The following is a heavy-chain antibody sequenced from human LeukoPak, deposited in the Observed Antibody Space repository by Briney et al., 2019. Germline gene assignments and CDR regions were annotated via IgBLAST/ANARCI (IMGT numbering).Heavy chain of an antibody. CDR1: GFTVSSNY. Sequence: GGSLRLSCAASGFTVSSNYMSWVRQAPGKGLEWVSVIYSGGSTYYADSVKGRFTISRDNSKNTLYPQMNSLRAEDTAVYYCARASGATGPFDYWGQGTLVTVSS. D-gene: IGHD1-26*01. V-gene: IGHV3-66*01. CDR2: IYSGGST. J-gene: IGHJ4*02. CDR3: ARASGATGPFDY.